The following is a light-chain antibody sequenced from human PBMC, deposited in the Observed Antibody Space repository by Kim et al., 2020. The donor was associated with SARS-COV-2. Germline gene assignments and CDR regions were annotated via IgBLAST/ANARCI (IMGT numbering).Light chain of an antibody. V-gene: IGLV2-11*03. J-gene: IGLJ3*02. CDR1: SSDVGGYKF. CDR2: DVS. CDR3: CSYAGSYIWV. Sequence: GQSVTISCSGTSSDVGGYKFVSWYQQHPGKVPKLILYDVSKRPSGVPDRFSGSKSGNTASLTISGLQAEDEADYYCCSYAGSYIWVFGGGTQLTVL.